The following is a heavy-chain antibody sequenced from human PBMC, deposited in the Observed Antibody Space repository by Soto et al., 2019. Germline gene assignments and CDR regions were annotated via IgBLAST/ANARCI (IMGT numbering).Heavy chain of an antibody. J-gene: IGHJ4*02. CDR3: ARDLLPGGSSRWYDY. V-gene: IGHV1-2*04. Sequence: ASVKVSCKASGYTFTGYYMHWVRQAPGQGLEWMGWINPNSGGTNYAQKFQGWVTMTRDTSISTAYMELSRLRSDDTAVYYCARDLLPGGSSRWYDYWGQGTMVTAPQ. CDR2: INPNSGGT. D-gene: IGHD6-13*01. CDR1: GYTFTGYY.